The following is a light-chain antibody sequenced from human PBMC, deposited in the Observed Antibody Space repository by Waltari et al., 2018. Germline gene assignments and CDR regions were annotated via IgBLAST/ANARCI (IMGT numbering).Light chain of an antibody. CDR1: HSVRGY. J-gene: IGKJ4*01. CDR3: QKRRNWPLN. V-gene: IGKV3-11*01. CDR2: NTT. Sequence: SDRDRHSVRGYLAWYHQKPGPEPRIRISNTTKRATGTLARYSVSGADTDFTLTISSIETEDFAVYYGQKRRNWPLNFGGGTKVEI.